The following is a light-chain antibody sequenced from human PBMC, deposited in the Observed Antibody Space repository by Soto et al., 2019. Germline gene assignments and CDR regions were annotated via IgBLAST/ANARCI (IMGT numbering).Light chain of an antibody. CDR1: QSVSSN. J-gene: IGKJ5*01. CDR2: GAS. Sequence: EIVMTQSPATLSVPPGERATLSCRASQSVSSNLAWYQQKPGQAPRLLIYGASTRATGIPARFSGSGSGTEFTLTISSLQSEDFAVYYCQQYNNWPRGITFGQGTRLEIK. V-gene: IGKV3-15*01. CDR3: QQYNNWPRGIT.